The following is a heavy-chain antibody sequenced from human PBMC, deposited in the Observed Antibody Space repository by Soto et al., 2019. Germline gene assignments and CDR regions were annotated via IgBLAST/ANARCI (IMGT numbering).Heavy chain of an antibody. D-gene: IGHD3-9*01. V-gene: IGHV1-24*01. CDR1: GYTLTELS. J-gene: IGHJ6*03. Sequence: ASVKVSCKVSGYTLTELSMHWVRQAPGKGLEWMGGFDPEDGETIYAQKFQGRVTMTEDTSTDTAYMELGSLRSEETAVYYCATAPPYYDILTGYYRSAAQIADYYYYYMDVWGKGTTVTVSS. CDR3: ATAPPYYDILTGYYRSAAQIADYYYYYMDV. CDR2: FDPEDGET.